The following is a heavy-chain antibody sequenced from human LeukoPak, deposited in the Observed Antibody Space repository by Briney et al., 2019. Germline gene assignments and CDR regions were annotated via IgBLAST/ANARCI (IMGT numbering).Heavy chain of an antibody. D-gene: IGHD3-9*01. CDR2: IDWDDDK. J-gene: IGHJ4*02. CDR1: GFSLSTSGMR. V-gene: IGHV2-70*04. Sequence: SGPALVKPTQTLTLTCAFSGFSLSTSGMRVSWIRQPPGKALEWHARIDWDDDKFYSTSLKTRLTISKDTSKNQVVLTMTNMDPVDTATYYCARMSTYDILTGHFDYWGQGTLVTVSS. CDR3: ARMSTYDILTGHFDY.